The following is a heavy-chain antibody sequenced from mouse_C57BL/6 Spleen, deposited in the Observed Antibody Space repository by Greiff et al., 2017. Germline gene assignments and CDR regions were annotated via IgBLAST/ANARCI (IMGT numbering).Heavy chain of an antibody. Sequence: VQLQQPGAELVKPGASVKVSCKASGYTFTSYWMHWVKQRPGQGLEWIGRIHPSDSDTNYNQKFKGKATLTVDKSSSTAYLQLSSLTSEDSAVYYCARGVITTVVAPFAYWGQGTLVTVSA. CDR1: GYTFTSYW. CDR3: ARGVITTVVAPFAY. D-gene: IGHD1-1*01. CDR2: IHPSDSDT. V-gene: IGHV1-74*01. J-gene: IGHJ3*01.